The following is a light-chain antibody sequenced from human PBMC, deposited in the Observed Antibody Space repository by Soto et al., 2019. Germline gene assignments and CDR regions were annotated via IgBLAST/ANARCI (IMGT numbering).Light chain of an antibody. CDR2: GAS. CDR3: QQYNNWPPWT. Sequence: IVLTQSPATLSLSPWERATLSCRASQSVSIYLAWYQQRPGQAPRLLIYGASTRATGIPARFSGSGSGTEFTLTITSLQSEDFAVYYCQQYNNWPPWTFGQGTKVDIK. CDR1: QSVSIY. J-gene: IGKJ1*01. V-gene: IGKV3-15*01.